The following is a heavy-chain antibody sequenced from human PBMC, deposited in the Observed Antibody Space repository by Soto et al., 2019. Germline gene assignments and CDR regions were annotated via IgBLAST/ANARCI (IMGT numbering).Heavy chain of an antibody. CDR3: ARDNGDRPGFFDY. CDR2: IYYSGST. CDR1: GGSISSGGYY. J-gene: IGHJ4*02. D-gene: IGHD4-17*01. V-gene: IGHV4-31*03. Sequence: SETLSLTCTVSGGSISSGGYYWSWIRQHPGKGLEWIGYIYYSGSTYYNPSLESRVTISVDTSKNQFSLKLSSVTAADTAVYYCARDNGDRPGFFDYWGQGTLVTVSS.